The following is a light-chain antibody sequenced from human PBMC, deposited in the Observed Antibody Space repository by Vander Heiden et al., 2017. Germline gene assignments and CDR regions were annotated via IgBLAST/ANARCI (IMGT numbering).Light chain of an antibody. Sequence: IQMTQSPSSLSASVGDRVTITCRASQSISSYLNWYQQKPGKAPKLLISAASSLQSGVPSRFSGSGSGTDFTLTISSLQPEDFATYYCQQSYSTPVTFGQGTKVEIK. CDR3: QQSYSTPVT. CDR2: AAS. J-gene: IGKJ1*01. V-gene: IGKV1-39*01. CDR1: QSISSY.